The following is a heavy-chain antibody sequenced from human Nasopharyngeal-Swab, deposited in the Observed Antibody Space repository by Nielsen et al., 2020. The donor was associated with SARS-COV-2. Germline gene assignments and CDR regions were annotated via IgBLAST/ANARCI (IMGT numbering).Heavy chain of an antibody. D-gene: IGHD6-25*01. CDR1: GFTFSNYA. CDR2: ISAGSVTI. J-gene: IGHJ4*02. Sequence: GGSLRLSCAASGFTFSNYAMSWVRQAPGKGLEWVSSISAGSVTIHNADSVKGRFTISRDNSKNTLHLQMNSLRAEDTAVYYCAKDLFAERMRDFDYWGQGTLVAVSS. CDR3: AKDLFAERMRDFDY. V-gene: IGHV3-23*01.